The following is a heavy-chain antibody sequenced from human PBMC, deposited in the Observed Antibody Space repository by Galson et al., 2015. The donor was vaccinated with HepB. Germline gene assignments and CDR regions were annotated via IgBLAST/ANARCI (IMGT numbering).Heavy chain of an antibody. CDR3: AKGDVWGPAAINYGLHV. D-gene: IGHD2-2*02. Sequence: SLRLSCAASGFSFSSYAMTWVRQAPGKGLEWVSSISGNGGDAKYGDSVKGRFTIFRDKAKSTLYLQMKSLRAEDTAVYDCAKGDVWGPAAINYGLHVWGQGTTVTVSS. CDR1: GFSFSSYA. V-gene: IGHV3-23*01. CDR2: ISGNGGDA. J-gene: IGHJ6*02.